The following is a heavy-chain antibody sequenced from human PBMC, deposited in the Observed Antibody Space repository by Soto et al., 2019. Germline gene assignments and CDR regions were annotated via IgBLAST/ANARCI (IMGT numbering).Heavy chain of an antibody. Sequence: GSLLLSCAASGFTFSFSSMNWVRQAPGKGLEWVSSISSSSDYIYYADSVKGRFTVSRDNAKNALYLQMNSLRAEDTAVYYCARDGSGWSRDCWGQGTLVTSPQ. CDR1: GFTFSFSS. CDR2: ISSSSDYI. D-gene: IGHD6-19*01. CDR3: ARDGSGWSRDC. J-gene: IGHJ4*02. V-gene: IGHV3-21*01.